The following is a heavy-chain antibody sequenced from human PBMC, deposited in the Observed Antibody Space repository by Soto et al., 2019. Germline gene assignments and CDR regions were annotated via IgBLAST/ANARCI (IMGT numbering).Heavy chain of an antibody. CDR2: IIPILDKA. D-gene: IGHD6-13*01. CDR1: GGTFSTYT. CDR3: ARYPSRDPVIAGPANYFFDY. J-gene: IGHJ4*02. V-gene: IGHV1-69*02. Sequence: QVQLVQSGAEVKKPGSSVKVSCKTSGGTFSTYTITWVRQAPGQGLEWMGRIIPILDKANYAQKFQGRVTLTADKYTITAYMELSSLTFDYTAVYYCARYPSRDPVIAGPANYFFDYWGQGTLVTVSS.